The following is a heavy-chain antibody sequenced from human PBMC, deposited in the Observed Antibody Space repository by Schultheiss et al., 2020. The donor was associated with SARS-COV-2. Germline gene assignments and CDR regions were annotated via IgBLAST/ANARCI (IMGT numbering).Heavy chain of an antibody. D-gene: IGHD3-10*01. CDR3: AREDERFGHDY. CDR1: GGSISSYY. CDR2: IYYSGST. Sequence: SETLSLTCTVSGGSISSYYWSWIRQPPGKGLEWIGCIYYSGSTNYNPSLKSRVTISVDTSKNQFSLKLSSVTAADTAVYYCAREDERFGHDYWGQGTLVTVSS. V-gene: IGHV4-59*01. J-gene: IGHJ4*02.